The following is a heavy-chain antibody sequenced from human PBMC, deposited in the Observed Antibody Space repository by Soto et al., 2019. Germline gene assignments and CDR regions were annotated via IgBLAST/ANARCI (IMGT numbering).Heavy chain of an antibody. V-gene: IGHV4-30-4*01. CDR2: IYYSGST. D-gene: IGHD3-22*01. J-gene: IGHJ4*02. CDR3: ARFYASSGYLGYVDY. CDR1: GGSISSGDYY. Sequence: PSETLSLTCTVSGGSISSGDYYWSWIRQPPGKGLEWIGYIYYSGSTYYNPSLKSRVTISVDTSKNQFSLKLSSVTAADTAVYYCARFYASSGYLGYVDYWGQGTLVTVSS.